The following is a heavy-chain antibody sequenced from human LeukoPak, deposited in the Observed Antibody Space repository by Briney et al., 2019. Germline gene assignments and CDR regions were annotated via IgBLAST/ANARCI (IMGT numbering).Heavy chain of an antibody. V-gene: IGHV3-23*01. CDR1: GFTFSSYA. J-gene: IGHJ4*02. Sequence: PGGSLRLSCAASGFTFSSYAMSWVRQAPGKGLEWVSAISGSGGSTYYADSVKGRFTISRDNSKNTLYLQMNSLRAEDTAVYYCAKESLWFGEFPDYFDYWGQGTLVTVSS. CDR3: AKESLWFGEFPDYFDY. CDR2: ISGSGGST. D-gene: IGHD3-10*01.